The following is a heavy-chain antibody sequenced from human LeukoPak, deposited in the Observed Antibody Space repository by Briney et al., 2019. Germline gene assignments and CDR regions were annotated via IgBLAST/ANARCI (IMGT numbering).Heavy chain of an antibody. CDR1: GNYW. Sequence: GGSLRLSCAASGNYWMHWVRQAPGKGLVWVSHINSDGSWTSYADSVKGRFTISRDNSKNTLYLQMNSLRAEDTAVYYCAREGYSYGAPYFDYWGQGTLVTVSS. CDR2: INSDGSWT. D-gene: IGHD5-18*01. CDR3: AREGYSYGAPYFDY. V-gene: IGHV3-74*01. J-gene: IGHJ4*02.